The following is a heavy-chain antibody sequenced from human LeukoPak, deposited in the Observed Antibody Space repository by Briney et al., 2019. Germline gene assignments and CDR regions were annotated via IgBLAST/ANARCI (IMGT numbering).Heavy chain of an antibody. CDR1: GFTFSNYA. J-gene: IGHJ4*02. V-gene: IGHV3-23*01. CDR3: AKSVSRYYDSGGFRFDY. Sequence: GGSLRLSCAASGFTFSNYAMSWVRQAPVKGLEWVSPISGSGDDTYSADSVKGRFTISRDNSKNTLYLQMNSLRAEDTAVYYCAKSVSRYYDSGGFRFDYWGQGTLVTVSS. CDR2: ISGSGDDT. D-gene: IGHD3-22*01.